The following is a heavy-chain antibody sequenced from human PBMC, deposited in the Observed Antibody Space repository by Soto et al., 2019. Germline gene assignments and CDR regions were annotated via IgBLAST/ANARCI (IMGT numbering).Heavy chain of an antibody. J-gene: IGHJ3*02. CDR1: GGSISSYY. CDR3: ARGYYDFWSGYYDAFDI. CDR2: IYYSGST. Sequence: SETLSLTCTVSGGSISSYYWSWIRQPPGKGLEWIGYIYYSGSTNYNPSLKSRVTISVDTSKNQFSLKLSSVTAADTAVYYCARGYYDFWSGYYDAFDIWGQGTMVTVSS. V-gene: IGHV4-59*01. D-gene: IGHD3-3*01.